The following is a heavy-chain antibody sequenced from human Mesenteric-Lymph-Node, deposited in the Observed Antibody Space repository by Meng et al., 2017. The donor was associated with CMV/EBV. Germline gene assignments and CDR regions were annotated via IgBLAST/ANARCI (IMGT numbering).Heavy chain of an antibody. CDR1: GFTFSSYA. Sequence: GESLKISCAASGFTFSSYAMSWVRQAPGKGLEWVSAISGSGGSTYYADSVKGRFTISRDNSKNTLYLQMNSLRAEDTAVYYCAKRQRRIEGAFDIWGQGTMVTVSS. V-gene: IGHV3-23*01. CDR2: ISGSGGST. CDR3: AKRQRRIEGAFDI. D-gene: IGHD6-25*01. J-gene: IGHJ3*02.